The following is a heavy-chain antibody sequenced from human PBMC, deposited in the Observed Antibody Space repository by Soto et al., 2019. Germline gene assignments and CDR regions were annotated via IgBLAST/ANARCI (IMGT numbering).Heavy chain of an antibody. J-gene: IGHJ4*01. CDR2: MNPSSGET. V-gene: IGHV1-8*01. CDR3: ARLAEYSNGIKCYYNFDF. CDR1: WYKFTNFG. D-gene: IGHD3-22*01. Sequence: KNSWYKFTNFGFHWGRQAPVRGLVWMGWMNPSSGETGSAQNFQGRVTMTRHISTRTFFMQLNSLRSEDTAIYYCARLAEYSNGIKCYYNFDFWGRGTQVTVYS.